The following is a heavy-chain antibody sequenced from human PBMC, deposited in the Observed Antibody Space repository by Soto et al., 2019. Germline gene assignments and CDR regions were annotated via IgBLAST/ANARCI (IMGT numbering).Heavy chain of an antibody. CDR3: TRLPYCSGGSCFPFDY. CDR2: IRRKANSYET. J-gene: IGHJ4*02. Sequence: GGSLRLSCAASGFTFSGSAMHWVRQASGKGLEWVGRIRRKANSYETAYAESVKGGFTISRDDSKNTANLQMNSLKTEDTAVYYCTRLPYCSGGSCFPFDYWGQGTLVTVSS. D-gene: IGHD2-15*01. V-gene: IGHV3-73*01. CDR1: GFTFSGSA.